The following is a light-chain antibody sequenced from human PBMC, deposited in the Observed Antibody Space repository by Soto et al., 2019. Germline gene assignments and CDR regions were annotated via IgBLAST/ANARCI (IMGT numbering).Light chain of an antibody. CDR3: QQYNKFPSLT. CDR1: QSVSSN. J-gene: IGKJ4*01. V-gene: IGKV3-15*01. Sequence: EIVMTQSPATLSVSPGERATLSCRASQSVSSNLAWYQQKPGQAPRLLIYGASTRATGIPARFSGNGSGTEFTLTIGSLQSEDFAVYYCQQYNKFPSLTFGGGTKVEIK. CDR2: GAS.